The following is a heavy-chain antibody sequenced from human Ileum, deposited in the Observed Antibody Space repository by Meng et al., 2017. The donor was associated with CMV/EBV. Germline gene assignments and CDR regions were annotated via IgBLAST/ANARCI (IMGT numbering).Heavy chain of an antibody. CDR3: ARGRGYGSGSYLVYFDY. Sequence: GESLKISCAASGFRFSSYSMNWVRQAPGKGLEWVSSISRSSIYIYYAESVKGRFTISRDNAKNSLFLQMNSLRAEDTAVYYCARGRGYGSGSYLVYFDYWGQGTLVTVSS. CDR1: GFRFSSYS. CDR2: ISRSSIYI. J-gene: IGHJ4*02. V-gene: IGHV3-21*06. D-gene: IGHD3-10*01.